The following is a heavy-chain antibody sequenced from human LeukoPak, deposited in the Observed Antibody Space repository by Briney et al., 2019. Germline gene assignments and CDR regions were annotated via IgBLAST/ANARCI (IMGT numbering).Heavy chain of an antibody. CDR1: GGSISSSSYY. J-gene: IGHJ4*02. CDR3: ARAGDDYGDYVGY. Sequence: SETLSLTCTVSGGSISSSSYYWGWIRQPPGKGLEWIGSIYYSGSTNYNPSLKSRVTISVDTSKNQFSLKLSSVTAADTAVYYCARAGDDYGDYVGYWGQGTLVTVSS. D-gene: IGHD4-17*01. V-gene: IGHV4-39*07. CDR2: IYYSGST.